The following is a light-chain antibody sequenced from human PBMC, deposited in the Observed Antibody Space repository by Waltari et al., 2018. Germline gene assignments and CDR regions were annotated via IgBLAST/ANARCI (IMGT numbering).Light chain of an antibody. Sequence: QSALPQPRSVSGSPGQSVTISCTGTSSDVGGYNYVSWYQQHPGKAPKFMIYDVDKRPSGVPDRFAGSKSGNTASLTISGLQAEDEADYYCCSYAGSYTWVFGGGPKLTVL. CDR1: SSDVGGYNY. V-gene: IGLV2-11*01. CDR2: DVD. J-gene: IGLJ3*02. CDR3: CSYAGSYTWV.